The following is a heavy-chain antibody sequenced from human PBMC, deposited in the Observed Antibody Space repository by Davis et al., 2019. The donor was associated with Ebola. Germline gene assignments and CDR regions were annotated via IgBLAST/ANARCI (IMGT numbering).Heavy chain of an antibody. D-gene: IGHD3-16*02. J-gene: IGHJ5*02. CDR2: IFYSGNT. V-gene: IGHV4-39*07. CDR3: ASHMLSPLNH. Sequence: PSETLSLTCTVSGGSISRSSYYWGWIRQPPGKGLEWIGSIFYSGNTYYNPSLKSRVTISVDTSKNQFSLNLSSVTAADTAVYYCASHMLSPLNHWGQGTLVTVSS. CDR1: GGSISRSSYY.